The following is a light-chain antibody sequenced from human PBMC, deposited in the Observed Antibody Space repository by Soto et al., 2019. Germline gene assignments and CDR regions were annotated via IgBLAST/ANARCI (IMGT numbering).Light chain of an antibody. CDR3: QQHSHWPPWT. CDR2: GAS. V-gene: IGKV3-11*01. J-gene: IGKJ1*01. CDR1: ENVRTF. Sequence: EVVLTQSPATLSLSPGERATLSCRASENVRTFVDWYQQKPGQAPRLLIYGASNMATGIPARFSGSASGTDFTLTISNLEPEYFAVYYCQQHSHWPPWTFGQGTRVEIQ.